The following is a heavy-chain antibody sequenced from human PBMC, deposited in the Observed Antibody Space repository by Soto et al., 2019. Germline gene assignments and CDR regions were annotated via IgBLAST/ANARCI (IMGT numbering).Heavy chain of an antibody. V-gene: IGHV4-38-2*01. J-gene: IGHJ6*02. CDR3: AASAGAAYSYYGFDV. Sequence: ETLSLTCAASGYPISSGYYSGLSRQPRGKWHEWNGSICHGGMTYFNPSLKSRVTISVDTSKNQVSVKLSSVTGADTAVYYCAASAGAAYSYYGFDVWGQGTTVTVSS. CDR2: ICHGGMT. CDR1: GYPISSGYY. D-gene: IGHD6-13*01.